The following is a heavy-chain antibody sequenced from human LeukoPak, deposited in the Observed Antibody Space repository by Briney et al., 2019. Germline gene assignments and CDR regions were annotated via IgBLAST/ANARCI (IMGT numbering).Heavy chain of an antibody. CDR3: ATWADGSYFDY. CDR2: ISGSGGST. CDR1: GFNFRQAW. J-gene: IGHJ4*02. V-gene: IGHV3-23*01. D-gene: IGHD1-26*01. Sequence: PGGSLRLSCAASGFNFRQAWMSRVRQAPGKGLEWVSAISGSGGSTYYADSVKGRFTISRDNSKNTLYLQMNSLRAEDTAVYYCATWADGSYFDYWGQGTLVTVSS.